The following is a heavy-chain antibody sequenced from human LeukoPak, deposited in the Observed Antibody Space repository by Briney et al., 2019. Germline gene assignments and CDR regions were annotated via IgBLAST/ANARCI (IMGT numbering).Heavy chain of an antibody. D-gene: IGHD5-12*01. V-gene: IGHV1-2*02. CDR2: INPNSAGT. CDR3: ARVGGYDPAGPYY. CDR1: GYTFTAYY. Sequence: ASVKVSCKASGYTFTAYYMHWVRQAPGQGLEWMGWINPNSAGTNYSQKIQGTVTMARDTSISAAYMERSGLTSDDTAVYYCARVGGYDPAGPYYWGQGTLVTVSS. J-gene: IGHJ4*02.